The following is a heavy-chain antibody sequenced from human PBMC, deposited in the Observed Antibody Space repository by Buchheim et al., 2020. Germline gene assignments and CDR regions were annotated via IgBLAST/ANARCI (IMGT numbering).Heavy chain of an antibody. CDR1: GFTFSDHY. D-gene: IGHD3-22*01. J-gene: IGHJ4*02. CDR3: ARAVRSSYYIDY. Sequence: EVQLVESGGGLVQPGGSLRLSCAASGFTFSDHYMDWARQAPGKGLEWVCRTRDKANSYTTEYAASVKGRFTVSRDDSKNSLYLQMNSLKTENTAVYYCARAVRSSYYIDYWGQGT. CDR2: TRDKANSYTT. V-gene: IGHV3-72*01.